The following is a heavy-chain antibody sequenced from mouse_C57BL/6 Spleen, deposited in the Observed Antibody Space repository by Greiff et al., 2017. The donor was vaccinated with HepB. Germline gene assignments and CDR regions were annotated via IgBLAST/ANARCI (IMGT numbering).Heavy chain of an antibody. V-gene: IGHV5-6*02. CDR2: ISSGGSYT. CDR3: GIAY. Sequence: EVMLVESGGDLVKPGGSLKLSCAASGFTFSSYGMSWVRQTPDKRLEWVATISSGGSYTYYPDSVKGRFTISRDNAKNTLYLQMSSLKSEDTAMYYCGIAYWGQGTLVTVSA. CDR1: GFTFSSYG. J-gene: IGHJ3*01.